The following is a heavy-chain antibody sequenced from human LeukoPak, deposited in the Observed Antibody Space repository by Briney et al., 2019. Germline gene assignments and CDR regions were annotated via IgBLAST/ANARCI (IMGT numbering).Heavy chain of an antibody. J-gene: IGHJ4*02. CDR2: IYSGGST. CDR3: ARPGTYNYDSSGYRY. D-gene: IGHD3-22*01. V-gene: IGHV3-53*01. Sequence: GGSLRLSCAASGFTVSGNYMSWVRQAPGKELEWVSVIYSGGSTYYADSVKGRFTISRHNSKNTVYLQMNSLRAEDTAVYYCARPGTYNYDSSGYRYWGQGTLVTVSS. CDR1: GFTVSGNY.